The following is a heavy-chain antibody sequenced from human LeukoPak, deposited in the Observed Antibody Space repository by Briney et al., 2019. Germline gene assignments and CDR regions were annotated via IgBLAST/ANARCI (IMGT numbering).Heavy chain of an antibody. V-gene: IGHV3-7*01. D-gene: IGHD6-13*01. CDR2: INKEGNSR. CDR1: GSPFNNYW. J-gene: IGHJ4*02. Sequence: GGSLRLSCAASGSPFNNYWLHWVRQVPGKGLEWVGNINKEGNSRSYADSVMGRFTITRDNAKNLLYLQMNSLRAEDTAVYYCATASGSWYRYYFDSWGQGILVTVSS. CDR3: ATASGSWYRYYFDS.